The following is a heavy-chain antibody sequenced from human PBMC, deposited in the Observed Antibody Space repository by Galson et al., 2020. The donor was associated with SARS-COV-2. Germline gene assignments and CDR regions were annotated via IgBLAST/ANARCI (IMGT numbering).Heavy chain of an antibody. J-gene: IGHJ6*02. CDR2: ISGTTTTI. Sequence: GESLKISCAASGFTFSDYYMTWIRQAPGKGLEWISYISGTTTTIYYADSVKGRFTISRDNAENSLYLQMNSLRAEDTAVYYCARGTRRIMDVWGQGTTVTVSS. V-gene: IGHV3-11*01. D-gene: IGHD1-1*01. CDR1: GFTFSDYY. CDR3: ARGTRRIMDV.